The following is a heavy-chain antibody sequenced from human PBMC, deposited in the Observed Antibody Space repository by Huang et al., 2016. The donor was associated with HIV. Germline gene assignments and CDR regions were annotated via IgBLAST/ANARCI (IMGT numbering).Heavy chain of an antibody. V-gene: IGHV3-49*05. J-gene: IGHJ4*02. CDR2: SRSKASCGTT. D-gene: IGHD3-3*01. CDR1: GFTFGDYA. Sequence: EVQLVESGGGLVKPGRSLRLSCTASGFTFGDYAMSWLRQAPGKGLGWGGFSRSKASCGTTEYAASVKGRFTISRDDSKSIAYLQMNSLKIEDTAVYYCTRENYDFWSGYYKYYFDYWGQGTLVTVSS. CDR3: TRENYDFWSGYYKYYFDY.